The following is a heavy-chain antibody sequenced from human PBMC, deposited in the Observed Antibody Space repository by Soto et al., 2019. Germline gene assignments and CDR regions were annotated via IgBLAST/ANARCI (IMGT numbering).Heavy chain of an antibody. J-gene: IGHJ3*02. D-gene: IGHD3-3*01. CDR1: GYPVTAYY. V-gene: IGHV1-2*02. CDR2: INPATGAA. Sequence: QLHLVQSGAVVKKPGASVTVSCSASGYPVTAYYMHWVRQAPGRGLEWMGGINPATGAAKYTQTFQGRVTMTRDTSKSTDFMELSGPTSEDTAVFYWARGGGVGVAGSAAFDMWGQGTLVTVSS. CDR3: ARGGGVGVAGSAAFDM.